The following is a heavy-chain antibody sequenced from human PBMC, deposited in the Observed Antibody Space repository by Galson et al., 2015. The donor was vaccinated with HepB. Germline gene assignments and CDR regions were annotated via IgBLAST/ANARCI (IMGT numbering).Heavy chain of an antibody. V-gene: IGHV5-51*03. J-gene: IGHJ4*02. CDR1: GYSFTSYW. CDR3: ARVDSTEYFDY. CDR2: IYPGDSDT. Sequence: QSGAEMKKPGESLRISCKAFGYSFTSYWIGWVRRMPERGLEWMGIIYPGDSDTIYSPSFQGQVTISADKSISTAYLQWSSLKASDTAMYYCARVDSTEYFDYWGQGTLVTVSS. D-gene: IGHD4-17*01.